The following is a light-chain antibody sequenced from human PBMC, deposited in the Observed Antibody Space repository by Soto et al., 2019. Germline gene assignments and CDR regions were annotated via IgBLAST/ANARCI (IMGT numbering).Light chain of an antibody. CDR2: WSS. J-gene: IGKJ2*01. CDR1: QMGFYSSNTYNY. Sequence: DIVMTQSPDSLAVSLGERAAIKCKSSQMGFYSSNTYNYLAWYQQKPGQPPKLLLYWSSTRESGVPDRFSGSGSGTDFTLTISSLQAEDVAVYYCQQYYGTPYPFGQGTKLEIK. CDR3: QQYYGTPYP. V-gene: IGKV4-1*01.